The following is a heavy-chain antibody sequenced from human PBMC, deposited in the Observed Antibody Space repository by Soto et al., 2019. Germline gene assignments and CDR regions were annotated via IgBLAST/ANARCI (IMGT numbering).Heavy chain of an antibody. CDR3: ARLVGGLDNWFDP. D-gene: IGHD2-2*01. Sequence: PSETLSLTCTVSGGSISSYYWSWIRQPPGKGLEWIGYIYYSGSTNYNPSLKSRVTISVDTSKNQFSLKLSSVTAADTAVYYCARLVGGLDNWFDPWGQGTLVTVSS. CDR1: GGSISSYY. V-gene: IGHV4-59*08. J-gene: IGHJ5*02. CDR2: IYYSGST.